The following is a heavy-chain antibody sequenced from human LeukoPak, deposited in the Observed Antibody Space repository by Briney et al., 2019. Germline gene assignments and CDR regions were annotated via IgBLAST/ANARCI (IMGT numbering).Heavy chain of an antibody. V-gene: IGHV4-61*08. CDR1: GGSISSGGYY. CDR2: IYYSGST. J-gene: IGHJ4*02. CDR3: ASSTVTLPDFDY. D-gene: IGHD4-17*01. Sequence: SETLSLTCTVSGGSISSGGYYWSWIRQHPGKGLEWIGYIYYSGSTNYNPSLKSRVTISVDTSKNQFSLKLSSVTAADTAVYYCASSTVTLPDFDYWGQGTLVTVSS.